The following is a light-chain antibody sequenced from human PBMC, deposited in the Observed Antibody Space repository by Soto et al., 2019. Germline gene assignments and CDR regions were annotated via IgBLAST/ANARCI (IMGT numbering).Light chain of an antibody. J-gene: IGKJ4*01. V-gene: IGKV3-20*01. Sequence: EIVLTQSPGTLSLSPGERATLSCRASQSVSSSYLAWYQQKPGQAPRLLIYGASSRATGIPDRFSGSGSGTDFTLTISRLEPEDFAVYYCQQYGSSLLTFGAGTKGRSN. CDR2: GAS. CDR3: QQYGSSLLT. CDR1: QSVSSSY.